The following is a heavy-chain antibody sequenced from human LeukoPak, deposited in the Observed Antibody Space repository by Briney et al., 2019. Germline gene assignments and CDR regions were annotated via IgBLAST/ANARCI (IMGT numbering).Heavy chain of an antibody. CDR1: GGTCSSYA. D-gene: IGHD4-23*01. CDR2: IIPILGIA. J-gene: IGHJ4*02. CDR3: AREAGGNPLDY. Sequence: SVTVSCTASGGTCSSYAISWVRQAPGQGLEWMGRIIPILGIANYAQKFQGRVTITADKSTSTAYMELSSLRSEDTAVYYCAREAGGNPLDYWGQGTLVTVSS. V-gene: IGHV1-69*04.